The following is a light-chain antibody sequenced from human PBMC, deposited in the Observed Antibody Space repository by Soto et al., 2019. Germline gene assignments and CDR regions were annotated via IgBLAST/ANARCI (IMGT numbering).Light chain of an antibody. Sequence: EIVMTQSPATLSVSPWERATLSCRASQSVSSNLAWYQQKPGQAPRPLIYDASNRATGIPARFSGSGSGTDFTRTISSLEPEDFAVYYCQQRSNWPITFGQGTRLEIK. CDR2: DAS. J-gene: IGKJ5*01. CDR3: QQRSNWPIT. CDR1: QSVSSN. V-gene: IGKV3-11*01.